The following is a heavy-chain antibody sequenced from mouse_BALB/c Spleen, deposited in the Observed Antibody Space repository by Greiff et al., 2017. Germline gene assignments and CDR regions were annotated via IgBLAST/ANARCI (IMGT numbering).Heavy chain of an antibody. CDR2: IWAGGST. CDR3: ARERSLYYGYDDVHFDY. Sequence: VKLKESGPGLVAPSQSLSITCTVSGFSLTSYGVHWVRQPPGKGLEWLGVIWAGGSTNYNSALMSRLSISKDNSKSQVFLKMNSLQTDDTAMYYCARERSLYYGYDDVHFDYWGQGTTLTVSS. J-gene: IGHJ2*01. V-gene: IGHV2-9*02. CDR1: GFSLTSYG. D-gene: IGHD2-2*01.